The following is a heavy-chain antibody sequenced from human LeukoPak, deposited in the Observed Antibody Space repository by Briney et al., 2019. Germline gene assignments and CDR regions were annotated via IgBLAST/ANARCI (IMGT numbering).Heavy chain of an antibody. CDR2: ISGSGGST. CDR3: AKDRDYYGSGSSGIFDY. CDR1: GFTFSSYA. D-gene: IGHD3-10*01. Sequence: GGSLRLSCAASGFTFSSYAMSWVRQAPGKGLEWVSAISGSGGSTYYADSVKGQFTISRVNSKNTLYLQMNSLRAEDTAVNYCAKDRDYYGSGSSGIFDYWGQGTLVTVSS. V-gene: IGHV3-23*01. J-gene: IGHJ4*02.